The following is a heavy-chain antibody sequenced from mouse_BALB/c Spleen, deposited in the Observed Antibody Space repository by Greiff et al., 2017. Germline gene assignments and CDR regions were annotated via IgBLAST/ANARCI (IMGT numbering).Heavy chain of an antibody. J-gene: IGHJ2*01. V-gene: IGHV1-80*01. CDR2: IYPGDGDT. Sequence: VKLMESGAELVRPGSSVKISCKASGYAFSSYWMNWVKQRPGQGLEWIGQIYPGDGDTNYNGKFKGKATLTADKSSSTAYMQLSSLTSEDSAVYFCARDYGSSPFDYWGQGTTLTVSS. CDR3: ARDYGSSPFDY. CDR1: GYAFSSYW. D-gene: IGHD1-1*01.